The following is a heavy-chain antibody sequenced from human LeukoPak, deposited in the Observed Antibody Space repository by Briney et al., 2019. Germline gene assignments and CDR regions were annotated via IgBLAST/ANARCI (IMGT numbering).Heavy chain of an antibody. D-gene: IGHD3-22*01. CDR1: GFTFSDYY. J-gene: IGHJ6*02. CDR2: ISSSGSTI. CDR3: ARVDDYDSSGYPLDV. Sequence: GGSLRLSCAASGFTFSDYYMSWIRQAPGKGLEWVSYISSSGSTIYYAGSVKGRFTISRDNAKNSLYLQMNSLRAEDTAVYYCARVDDYDSSGYPLDVWGQGTTVTVSS. V-gene: IGHV3-11*01.